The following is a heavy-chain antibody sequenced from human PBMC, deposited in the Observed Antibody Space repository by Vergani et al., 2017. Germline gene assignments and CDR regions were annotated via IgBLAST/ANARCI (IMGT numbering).Heavy chain of an antibody. Sequence: SWVRQPPGKALEWLALIFSNDEKSYSTSLKSRLTISKDTSKSQVVLTMTNMDPVDTATYYCARKDHYGYFDYWGQGTLVTVSS. CDR3: ARKDHYGYFDY. J-gene: IGHJ4*02. D-gene: IGHD3-10*01. V-gene: IGHV2-26*01. CDR2: IFSNDEK.